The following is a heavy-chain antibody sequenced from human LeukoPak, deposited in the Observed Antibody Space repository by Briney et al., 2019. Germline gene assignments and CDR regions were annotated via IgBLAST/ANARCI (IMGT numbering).Heavy chain of an antibody. CDR1: GFTFRSYT. CDR2: ISTSSSYI. CDR3: ARDLRPYSGYDNLAFDI. J-gene: IGHJ3*02. Sequence: PGGSLRLSCAASGFTFRSYTMNWVRLAPGKGLQWVSFISTSSSYIYYADSVKGRFTVSRDNAKNSLYLQMNSLRAEDTAVYYCARDLRPYSGYDNLAFDIWGQGTMVTVSS. V-gene: IGHV3-21*01. D-gene: IGHD5-12*01.